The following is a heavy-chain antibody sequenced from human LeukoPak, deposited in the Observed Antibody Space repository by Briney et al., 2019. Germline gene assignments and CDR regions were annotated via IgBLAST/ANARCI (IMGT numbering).Heavy chain of an antibody. CDR1: GFTFSSYW. CDR2: IKQDGSEK. J-gene: IGHJ5*02. Sequence: GGSLRLSCAASGFTFSSYWMSWVRQAPGKGLEWVANIKQDGSEKYYVDSVKGRFTISRDNAKNSLYLQMNSLRAEDTAVYYCERDGDYYDSSSYDPWGQGTLVTVSS. CDR3: ERDGDYYDSSSYDP. D-gene: IGHD3-22*01. V-gene: IGHV3-7*01.